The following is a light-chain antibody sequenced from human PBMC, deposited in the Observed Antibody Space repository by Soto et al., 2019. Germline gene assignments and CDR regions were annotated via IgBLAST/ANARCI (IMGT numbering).Light chain of an antibody. CDR2: DTS. V-gene: IGLV7-46*01. J-gene: IGLJ2*01. Sequence: QAVVTQEPSLTVSPGGTVSLTCGSSTGAVTSGHYPYWFQQKPGQAPRTLIYDTSNKHSWTPARFSGSLLGGKAALTLSGAQPEDEADYYCLLYYHSGIRIFGGGTKLTVL. CDR1: TGAVTSGHY. CDR3: LLYYHSGIRI.